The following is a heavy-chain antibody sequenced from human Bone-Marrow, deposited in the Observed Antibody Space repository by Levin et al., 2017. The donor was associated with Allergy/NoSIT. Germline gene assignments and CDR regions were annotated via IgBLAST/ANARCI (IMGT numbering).Heavy chain of an antibody. CDR2: ISGAGLDT. V-gene: IGHV3-23*01. CDR1: GFIFSSYA. D-gene: IGHD1-7*01. J-gene: IGHJ3*01. CDR3: AKDLAGTRAYIGDAFDV. Sequence: PGGSLRLSCAASGFIFSSYAMSWVRQAPGKGLEWVSSISGAGLDTFYADSVKGRFTISRDTSKSTVYLQMSNLRAEDTATYYCAKDLAGTRAYIGDAFDVWGQGTMVTVSS.